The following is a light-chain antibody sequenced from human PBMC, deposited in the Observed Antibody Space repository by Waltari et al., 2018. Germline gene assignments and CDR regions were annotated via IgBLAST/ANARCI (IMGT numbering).Light chain of an antibody. V-gene: IGLV3-10*01. CDR1: ALPKKY. Sequence: SYELTQPPSVSVSPGQTARINCSGDALPKKYAYWYQQKSGQAPVLVIFEDSKRPSGIPERFSGSSSGTMATLTISGAQMEDEADYYCYSADSSGNHWVFGGWTKLTVL. J-gene: IGLJ3*02. CDR2: EDS. CDR3: YSADSSGNHWV.